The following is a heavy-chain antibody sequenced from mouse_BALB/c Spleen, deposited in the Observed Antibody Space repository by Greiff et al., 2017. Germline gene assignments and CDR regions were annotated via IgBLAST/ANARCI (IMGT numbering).Heavy chain of an antibody. CDR1: GFSLTTYG. Sequence: VMLVESGPGLVAPSQSLSITCTVSGFSLTTYGVHWVRQPPGKGLEWLGVIWAGGSTNFNSALMSRLSISKDNSKSQVFLKMNSLHTDDTAMYYSDREVGECDEGGFDYWGEGTTLTVSS. CDR3: DREVGECDEGGFDY. D-gene: IGHD1-1*02. V-gene: IGHV2-9*02. CDR2: IWAGGST. J-gene: IGHJ2*01.